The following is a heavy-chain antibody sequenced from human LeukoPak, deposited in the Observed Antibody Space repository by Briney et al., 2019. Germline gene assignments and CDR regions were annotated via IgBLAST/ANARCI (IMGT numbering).Heavy chain of an antibody. V-gene: IGHV4-39*07. Sequence: PSETLSLTCTVSGGSISSSSYYWGWIRQPPGKGLEWIGSIYYSGSTYYNPSLKSRVTISVDTSKNQFSLRLTSVTAADTAVYYCARGTWPPPLIWGQGTMVTVSS. CDR2: IYYSGST. CDR3: ARGTWPPPLI. J-gene: IGHJ3*02. CDR1: GGSISSSSYY.